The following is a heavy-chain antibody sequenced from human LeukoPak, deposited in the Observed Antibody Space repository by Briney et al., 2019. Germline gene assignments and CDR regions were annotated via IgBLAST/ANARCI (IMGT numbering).Heavy chain of an antibody. CDR1: GGSISSYY. CDR2: IYTSGST. J-gene: IGHJ3*01. CDR3: ARPFSGSYSDAFDL. V-gene: IGHV4-4*07. Sequence: SETLSLTCTVSGGSISSYYWSWIRQPAGKGLEWIGRIYTSGSTNYNPSLKGRVTMSVDTSKNQFSLKLSSVTVADTAVYYCARPFSGSYSDAFDLWGQGTMVTVSS. D-gene: IGHD1-26*01.